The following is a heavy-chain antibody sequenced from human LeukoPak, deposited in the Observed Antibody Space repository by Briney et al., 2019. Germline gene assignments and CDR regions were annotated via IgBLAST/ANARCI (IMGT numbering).Heavy chain of an antibody. CDR3: AKESSVYCTDGVCSLDY. CDR2: ISWDSANI. D-gene: IGHD2-8*01. Sequence: PGGSLRLSCAASGFNFDGNAMHWVRQVPGKGLEWVSGISWDSANIGYADSVKGRFTISRDNTKDSLYLQMNGLRAEDTALYYCAKESSVYCTDGVCSLDYWGQGSLVTVSS. V-gene: IGHV3-9*01. CDR1: GFNFDGNA. J-gene: IGHJ4*02.